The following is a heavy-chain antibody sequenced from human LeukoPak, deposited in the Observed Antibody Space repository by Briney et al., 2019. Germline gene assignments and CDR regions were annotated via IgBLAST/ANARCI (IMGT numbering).Heavy chain of an antibody. V-gene: IGHV3-74*01. D-gene: IGHD1-1*01. CDR2: INSDGINT. J-gene: IGHJ4*02. CDR1: GFTFSNYW. CDR3: VKGETRTSVTGFHS. Sequence: GGSLRLSCAASGFTFSNYWMHWVRQAPGKGLVWVSRINSDGINTSYADSVKGRFTISRDNAKNTLNLQMNSLRDEDTAVYYCVKGETRTSVTGFHSWGQGTLVTVSS.